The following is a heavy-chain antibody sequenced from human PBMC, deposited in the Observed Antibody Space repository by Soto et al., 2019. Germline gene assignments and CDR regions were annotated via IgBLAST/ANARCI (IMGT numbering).Heavy chain of an antibody. J-gene: IGHJ4*02. Sequence: GVSLRLSCAASGFTFSSYSMNWVRQAPGKGLEWVSYISSSSNSIYYADSVKGRFTISRDNAKNSLHLQMNSLRAADTAVYYCARVEGGSYYGSLDYWGQGTLVTVSS. CDR2: ISSSSNSI. CDR1: GFTFSSYS. D-gene: IGHD1-26*01. V-gene: IGHV3-48*01. CDR3: ARVEGGSYYGSLDY.